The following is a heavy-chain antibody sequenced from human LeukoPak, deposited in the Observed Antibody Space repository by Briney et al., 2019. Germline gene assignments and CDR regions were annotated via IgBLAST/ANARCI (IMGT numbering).Heavy chain of an antibody. CDR1: GFTFGSYA. V-gene: IGHV3-23*01. CDR2: ISGSGGNT. Sequence: GGSLRLSCAASGFTFGSYAMSWVRQPPGKGLEWVSGISGSGGNTYYADSVKGRFTISRDNSQNTLYLQMNTLGAEDTAVYYCAKALSGYHFDYWGQGTLVTVSA. J-gene: IGHJ4*02. CDR3: AKALSGYHFDY. D-gene: IGHD5-12*01.